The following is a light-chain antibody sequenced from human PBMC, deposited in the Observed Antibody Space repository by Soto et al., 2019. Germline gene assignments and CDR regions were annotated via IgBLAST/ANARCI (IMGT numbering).Light chain of an antibody. Sequence: DIQLTQSPSFLSASVGDRVTITCRASQDVSDYLAWYQHAPGKAPNLLIYAAYTLQSGVPSRFSGSGSGTEFSLTITSLQPEDFATYYCQYLNGAPTITFGQETRLDLK. CDR1: QDVSDY. CDR3: QYLNGAPTIT. CDR2: AAY. V-gene: IGKV1-9*01. J-gene: IGKJ5*01.